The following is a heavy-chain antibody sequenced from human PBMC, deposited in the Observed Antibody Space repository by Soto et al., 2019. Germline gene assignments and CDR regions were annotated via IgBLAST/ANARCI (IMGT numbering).Heavy chain of an antibody. CDR2: ISSSSRHT. V-gene: IGHV3-11*06. CDR3: AKGIVVLSPADDDITYYYNPMDV. CDR1: GFNFRDYY. D-gene: IGHD2-15*01. J-gene: IGHJ6*02. Sequence: PGGSLRLSCAASGFNFRDYYMTWIRQAPGKGLEWVSYISSSSRHTNYADSVKGRFTISRDNAKKSVFLQMNSLRAEGTALYYCAKGIVVLSPADDDITYYYNPMDVWGQGTTVTVSS.